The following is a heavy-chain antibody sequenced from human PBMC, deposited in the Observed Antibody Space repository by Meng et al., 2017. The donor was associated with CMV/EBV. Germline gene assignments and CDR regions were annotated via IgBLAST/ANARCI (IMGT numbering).Heavy chain of an antibody. V-gene: IGHV2-70D*14. CDR3: ARINELNLDY. Sequence: SGPTLVKPPQTLTLTCTFSGFSLSTSGMRVSWIRQPPGKALEWLARIDWDDDKFYSTPLKTRLTISKDTSKNQVVLTMTNMDPVDTATYYCARINELNLDYWGQGTLVTVSS. J-gene: IGHJ4*02. CDR2: IDWDDDK. D-gene: IGHD1-1*01. CDR1: GFSLSTSGMR.